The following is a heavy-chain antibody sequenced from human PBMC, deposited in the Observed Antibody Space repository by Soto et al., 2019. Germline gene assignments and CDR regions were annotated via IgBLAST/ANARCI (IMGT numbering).Heavy chain of an antibody. CDR1: GYTFTGYY. CDR2: INPNSGGT. D-gene: IGHD3-10*01. Sequence: ASVKVSCKASGYTFTGYYMHWVRQAPGQGLEWMGWINPNSGGTNYAQKFQGWVTMTRDTSISTAYMELSRLRSDDTAVYYCARGVGELLVLDAFDIWGQGTMVTVSS. CDR3: ARGVGELLVLDAFDI. J-gene: IGHJ3*02. V-gene: IGHV1-2*04.